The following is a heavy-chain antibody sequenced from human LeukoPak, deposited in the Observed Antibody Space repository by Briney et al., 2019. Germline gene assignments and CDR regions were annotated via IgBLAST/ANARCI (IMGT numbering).Heavy chain of an antibody. D-gene: IGHD3-10*01. CDR3: AKESYYGSGNHFDY. Sequence: VGRLRLSCAASGFAFSSYCVHGVRQAQDKGLEWVAVISYDGSNKYYADSVKGRFTISRDNSKNTLYLQMNSLRAEDTAVYYCAKESYYGSGNHFDYWGQGTLVTVSS. V-gene: IGHV3-30*18. CDR1: GFAFSSYC. J-gene: IGHJ4*02. CDR2: ISYDGSNK.